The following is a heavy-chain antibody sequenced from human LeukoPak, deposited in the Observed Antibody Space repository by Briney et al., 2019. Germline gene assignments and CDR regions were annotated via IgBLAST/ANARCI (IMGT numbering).Heavy chain of an antibody. CDR2: IYPGDSDT. Sequence: GESLKISCKGSGYSFTSYWIGWVRQMPGKGPEWMGIIYPGDSDTRYSPSFQGQVTISADKSISTAYLQWSSLKASDTAMYYCARLGYYGSGSPYYYYYYMDVWGKGTTVTVSS. D-gene: IGHD3-10*01. V-gene: IGHV5-51*01. CDR1: GYSFTSYW. J-gene: IGHJ6*03. CDR3: ARLGYYGSGSPYYYYYYMDV.